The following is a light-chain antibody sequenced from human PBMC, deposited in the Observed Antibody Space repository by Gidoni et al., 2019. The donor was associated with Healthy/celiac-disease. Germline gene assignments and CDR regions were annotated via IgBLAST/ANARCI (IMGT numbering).Light chain of an antibody. Sequence: EIVMTQSPATLSVSPGERDTLSCRAGQSVSSNLAWYQQKPGQAPRLLISGASTRATGIPARFSGSGSGTEFTLTISSLQSEDFAVYYCQQYNNWPLWTFXQXTKVEIK. V-gene: IGKV3-15*01. CDR3: QQYNNWPLWT. J-gene: IGKJ1*01. CDR1: QSVSSN. CDR2: GAS.